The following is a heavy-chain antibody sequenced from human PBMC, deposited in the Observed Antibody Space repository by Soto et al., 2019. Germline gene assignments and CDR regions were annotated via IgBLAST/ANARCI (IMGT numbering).Heavy chain of an antibody. V-gene: IGHV3-48*02. Sequence: EVQLVDSGGGLVQPGGSLRLSCAASGFTFSSYSMSWVRQAPGKGLEWVSHISSRGGLIYYADSVEGRFTISRDNAKNSLYLHVNSLRDEDTAVYYCATVLATAGQFDYWGRGTLVTVSS. CDR1: GFTFSSYS. CDR3: ATVLATAGQFDY. J-gene: IGHJ4*02. CDR2: ISSRGGLI. D-gene: IGHD6-13*01.